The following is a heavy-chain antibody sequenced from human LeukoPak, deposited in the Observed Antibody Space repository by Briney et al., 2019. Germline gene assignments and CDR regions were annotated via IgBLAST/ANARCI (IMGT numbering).Heavy chain of an antibody. D-gene: IGHD6-19*01. J-gene: IGHJ5*02. CDR2: IYYNGGT. V-gene: IGHV4-59*01. CDR1: GGSITSYY. CDR3: ARDRASSGWYGVGFGP. Sequence: SETLSLTCTVSGGSITSYYWSWIRQPPGKGLDWIGYIYYNGGTNYNPSLKSRVTISVDTSKNQFSLKLSSVTAADTAVYYCARDRASSGWYGVGFGPWGQGTLVTVSS.